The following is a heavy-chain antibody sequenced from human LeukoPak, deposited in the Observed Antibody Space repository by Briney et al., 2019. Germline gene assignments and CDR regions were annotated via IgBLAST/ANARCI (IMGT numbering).Heavy chain of an antibody. Sequence: GGSLRLSCAASGFTFSSYWMHWVRQAPGKGLVWVSRINSDGSSTSYADSVKGRFTISRDNAKNTLYLQMNSLRAEDAAVYYCAREYYYGSGSYYYYYGMDVWGQGTTVTVSS. CDR1: GFTFSSYW. CDR2: INSDGSST. V-gene: IGHV3-74*01. J-gene: IGHJ6*02. D-gene: IGHD3-10*01. CDR3: AREYYYGSGSYYYYYGMDV.